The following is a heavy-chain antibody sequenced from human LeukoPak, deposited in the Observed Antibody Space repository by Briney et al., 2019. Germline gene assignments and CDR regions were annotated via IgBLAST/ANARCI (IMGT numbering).Heavy chain of an antibody. CDR3: ARDHVVDGLVLDY. J-gene: IGHJ4*02. D-gene: IGHD2-15*01. V-gene: IGHV3-7*01. CDR2: INQYGSER. CDR1: GFTFSSHW. Sequence: GGSLRLSCAASGFTFSSHWMSWVRQAPGKGLEWVANINQYGSERNYVDSVKGRFTISRDNAKSSLYLQMNSLRAEDTAIYYCARDHVVDGLVLDYWGQGTVVTVSS.